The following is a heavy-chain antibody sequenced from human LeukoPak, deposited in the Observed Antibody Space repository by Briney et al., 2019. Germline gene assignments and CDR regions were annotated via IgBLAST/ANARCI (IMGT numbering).Heavy chain of an antibody. J-gene: IGHJ3*02. CDR1: GYTFTSYY. V-gene: IGHV1-46*01. D-gene: IGHD2-2*02. CDR2: INPSGGST. Sequence: ASVKVSCKASGYTFTSYYMHWVRQAPGQGLEWMGIINPSGGSTSYAQKFQGRVTMTTDTSTSTAYMELRSLRSDDTAVYYCARGGLVVPAAIPVLDAFDIWGQGTMVTVSS. CDR3: ARGGLVVPAAIPVLDAFDI.